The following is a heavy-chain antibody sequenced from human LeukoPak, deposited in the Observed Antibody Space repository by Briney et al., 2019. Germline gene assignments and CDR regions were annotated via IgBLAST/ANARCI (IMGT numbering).Heavy chain of an antibody. V-gene: IGHV1-8*02. CDR2: MNPDSGNT. CDR1: GGTFSSYA. D-gene: IGHD3-22*01. Sequence: GASVKVSCKASGGTFSSYAISWVRQAPGQGLEWMGWMNPDSGNTGYGKKFQGRVTMTRDTSTSTAYMELSSLRSEDTAVYYCARGDSSGHYTWFDPWGQGTLVTVSS. J-gene: IGHJ5*02. CDR3: ARGDSSGHYTWFDP.